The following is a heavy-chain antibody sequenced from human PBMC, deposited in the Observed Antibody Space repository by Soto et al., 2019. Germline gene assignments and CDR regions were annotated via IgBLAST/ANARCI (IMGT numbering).Heavy chain of an antibody. V-gene: IGHV1-18*01. D-gene: IGHD6-13*01. CDR3: ARAKAPLYSSSWYWFDP. Sequence: GASVKVSCKGSGYTFTSYGISWVRQAPGQGLEWMGWISAYNGNTNYAQKLQGRVTMTTDTSTSTAYMELRSLRSDDTAVYYCARAKAPLYSSSWYWFDPWGQGTLVTVSS. CDR2: ISAYNGNT. CDR1: GYTFTSYG. J-gene: IGHJ5*02.